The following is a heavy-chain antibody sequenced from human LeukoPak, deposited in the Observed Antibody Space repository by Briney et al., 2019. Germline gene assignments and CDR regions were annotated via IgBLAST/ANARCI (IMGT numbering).Heavy chain of an antibody. CDR3: ANGWLEPLDY. V-gene: IGHV3-74*01. J-gene: IGHJ4*02. CDR1: GFTFSSYW. CDR2: INSDGSST. Sequence: GGSLRVSCAASGFTFSSYWMHWVRQAPGQGLVWVSRINSDGSSTSYADSVKGRFTISRDNAKNTLFLHMNSLRAEDTAVYYCANGWLEPLDYWGEGTLVTVSS. D-gene: IGHD5-24*01.